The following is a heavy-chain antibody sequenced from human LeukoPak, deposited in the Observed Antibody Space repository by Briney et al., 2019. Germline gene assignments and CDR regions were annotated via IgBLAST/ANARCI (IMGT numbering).Heavy chain of an antibody. V-gene: IGHV3-23*01. Sequence: DPGGSLRLSCAASGFTFSSYAMSWVRQAPGKGLEWVSGISGSGDNTYYADSVKGRFTISRDNSKNTLYVQVNSLGTEDTAAYYCAKGSYYDSSGSFYFDYWGQGTLVTASS. J-gene: IGHJ4*02. CDR2: ISGSGDNT. CDR1: GFTFSSYA. D-gene: IGHD3-22*01. CDR3: AKGSYYDSSGSFYFDY.